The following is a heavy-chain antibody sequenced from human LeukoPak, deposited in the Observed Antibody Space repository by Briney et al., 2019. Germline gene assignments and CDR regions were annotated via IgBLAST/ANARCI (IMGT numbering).Heavy chain of an antibody. CDR1: GFTFSSYA. Sequence: GGSLRLSCAASGFTFSSYAMSWVRQAPGKGLEWVSAISGSGGCTYYADSVKGRFTISRDNSKNTLYLQMNSLRAEDTAVYYCAKTGGAMVRGVMGAAYFDYWGQGTLVTVSS. CDR2: ISGSGGCT. D-gene: IGHD3-10*01. CDR3: AKTGGAMVRGVMGAAYFDY. V-gene: IGHV3-23*01. J-gene: IGHJ4*02.